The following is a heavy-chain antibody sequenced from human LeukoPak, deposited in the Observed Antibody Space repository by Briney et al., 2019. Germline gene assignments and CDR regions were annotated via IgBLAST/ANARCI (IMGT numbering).Heavy chain of an antibody. V-gene: IGHV3-23*01. CDR1: GFIFNNYG. J-gene: IGHJ4*02. CDR2: ISNDGGGT. CDR3: AKGSSGYFFDL. Sequence: GGSLRLSCAASGFIFNNYGLVWVRQAPGKGLEWVSAISNDGGGTTYADFVKGRFTISRDNSKNTLFLQIDSLRAEDTALYYCAKGSSGYFFDLWGQGTLVTVSS. D-gene: IGHD3-22*01.